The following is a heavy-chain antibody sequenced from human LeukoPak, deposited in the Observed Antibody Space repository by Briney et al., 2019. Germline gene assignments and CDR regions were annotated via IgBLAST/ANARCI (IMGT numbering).Heavy chain of an antibody. CDR1: GDSLSNFY. Sequence: SETLSLTCSVSGDSLSNFYWSWIRQPPGKGLEWIGYIDYSGSTNYNPSLKSRVTISVDTSKNQFSLKLSSVTAADTAVYYCARGRPSFDWLLYYFDYWGQGTLVTVSS. CDR3: ARGRPSFDWLLYYFDY. V-gene: IGHV4-59*01. J-gene: IGHJ4*02. D-gene: IGHD3-9*01. CDR2: IDYSGST.